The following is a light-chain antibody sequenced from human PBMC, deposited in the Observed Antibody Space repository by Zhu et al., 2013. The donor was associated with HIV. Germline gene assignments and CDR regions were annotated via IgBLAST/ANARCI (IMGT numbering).Light chain of an antibody. V-gene: IGKV3D-15*01. Sequence: DIVLTQSPGTLSLSPGERATLSCRASQSVSSNYLAWYQQKPGQAPRLLIYGASTRATGIPDRFSGSGSGTQFTLTISSLQSEDFAVYYCQQYNNWPPLTFGGGTKVEIK. CDR1: QSVSSN. J-gene: IGKJ4*01. CDR3: QQYNNWPPLT. CDR2: GAS.